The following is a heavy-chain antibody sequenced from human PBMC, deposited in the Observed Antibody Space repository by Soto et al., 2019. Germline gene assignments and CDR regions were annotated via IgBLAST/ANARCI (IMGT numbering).Heavy chain of an antibody. CDR3: ARQIAPIIMIVDY. CDR2: ISYDGNNK. Sequence: QVQLVESGGGVVQPGRSLRLSCAASGFTFSSYAMHWVRQAPGKGLEWVAVISYDGNNKYYADSVKGRFTTSRNNSKNTLYLHMNSMKADDTVVYYCARQIAPIIMIVDYWGQGTLVTVSS. CDR1: GFTFSSYA. D-gene: IGHD3-22*01. V-gene: IGHV3-30-3*01. J-gene: IGHJ4*02.